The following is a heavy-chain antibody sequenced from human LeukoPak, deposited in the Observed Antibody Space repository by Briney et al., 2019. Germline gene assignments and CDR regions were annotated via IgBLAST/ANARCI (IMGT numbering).Heavy chain of an antibody. CDR3: ARWAHSVTYKSWFFDL. CDR1: GGPFGTFY. Sequence: SETLSLTCSVSGGPFGTFYWSCIRQPAGKGQEWLGRISSTGNANYNPSPKSRLTMSVATSKNDFSLRLTSVTAAATAVYSCARWAHSVTYKSWFFDLWGRGTLVTVSS. J-gene: IGHJ2*01. CDR2: ISSTGNA. V-gene: IGHV4-4*07. D-gene: IGHD5-24*01.